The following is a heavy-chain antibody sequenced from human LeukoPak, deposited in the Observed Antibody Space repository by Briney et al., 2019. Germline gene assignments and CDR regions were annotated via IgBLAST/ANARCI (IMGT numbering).Heavy chain of an antibody. J-gene: IGHJ4*02. V-gene: IGHV3-13*01. Sequence: GGSLRLSCAASGFTFSSYDMHWVRHATGKGLEWVSAIGTAGDTYYPGSVKGRFTISRENAKNSLYLQMNSLRAGDTAVYYCARESEVGAYDYWGQGTLVTVSS. D-gene: IGHD1-26*01. CDR2: IGTAGDT. CDR3: ARESEVGAYDY. CDR1: GFTFSSYD.